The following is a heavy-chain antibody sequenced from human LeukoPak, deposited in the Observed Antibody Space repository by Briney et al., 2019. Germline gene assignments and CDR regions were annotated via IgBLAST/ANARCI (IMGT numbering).Heavy chain of an antibody. V-gene: IGHV3-30-3*01. CDR1: GFTFSSYA. CDR2: ISYDGSNK. Sequence: PGGSLRLSCAASGFTFSSYAMHWVRQAPGKGLEWVAVISYDGSNKYYADSVKGRFTISRDNSKNTLYLQMNSLRAEDTAVYYCAKVRVGANNYFDYWGQGTLVTVSS. J-gene: IGHJ4*02. D-gene: IGHD1-26*01. CDR3: AKVRVGANNYFDY.